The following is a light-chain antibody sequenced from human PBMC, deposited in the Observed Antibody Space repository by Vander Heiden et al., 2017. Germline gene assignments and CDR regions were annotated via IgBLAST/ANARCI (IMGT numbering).Light chain of an antibody. V-gene: IGKV3-11*01. Sequence: EIALTHSPASLSLSPGDRATLSCRASQSVSSYLAWYQQKPGQAPSLLIYDASSRATGIPARFSGSGSGTDFTLTVSSLEPEDFAVYYCQQSTNWPLTFGGGTKVEIK. CDR1: QSVSSY. CDR2: DAS. J-gene: IGKJ4*01. CDR3: QQSTNWPLT.